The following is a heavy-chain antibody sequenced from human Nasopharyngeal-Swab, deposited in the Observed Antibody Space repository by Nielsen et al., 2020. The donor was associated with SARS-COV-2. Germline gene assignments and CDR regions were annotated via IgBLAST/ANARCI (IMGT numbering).Heavy chain of an antibody. J-gene: IGHJ3*01. Sequence: MGVEWLTNMWYDGSNKYYADSVKGRFTVSRDNSKNTLFLEMDSLRAEDTAVYYCARGSSVHAFDVWGQGTEVTVSS. CDR3: ARGSSVHAFDV. D-gene: IGHD3-10*01. V-gene: IGHV3-33*01. CDR2: MWYDGSNK.